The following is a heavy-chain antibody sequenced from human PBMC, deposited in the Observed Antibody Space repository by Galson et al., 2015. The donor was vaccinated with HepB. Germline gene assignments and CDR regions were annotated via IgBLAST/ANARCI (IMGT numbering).Heavy chain of an antibody. J-gene: IGHJ5*02. CDR3: ARDQGPNWFDP. V-gene: IGHV1-3*01. CDR2: INAGNGNT. CDR1: GYTFTSYI. Sequence: SVKVSCKASGYTFTSYIMHWVRQAPGQRLEWMGWINAGNGNTKYSQNFQGRVTLTRDTSASTAYMELSSLTYEDTAVYYCARDQGPNWFDPWGQGTLVIVSS.